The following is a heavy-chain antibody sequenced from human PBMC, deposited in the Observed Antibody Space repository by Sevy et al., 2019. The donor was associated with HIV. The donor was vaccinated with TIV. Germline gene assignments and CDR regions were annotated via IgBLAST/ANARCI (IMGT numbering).Heavy chain of an antibody. J-gene: IGHJ3*01. Sequence: EGSLRLSCSASGFTFSSYAMHWVRQAPGKGLEYVSAIRSNGGSTYYADSVKGRFTISRDNSKNTLYLQMSSLRAEDTAVYYCVKFGYGPYYADPRPFDFWGQGTMVTVSS. V-gene: IGHV3-64D*06. CDR2: IRSNGGST. D-gene: IGHD3-22*01. CDR1: GFTFSSYA. CDR3: VKFGYGPYYADPRPFDF.